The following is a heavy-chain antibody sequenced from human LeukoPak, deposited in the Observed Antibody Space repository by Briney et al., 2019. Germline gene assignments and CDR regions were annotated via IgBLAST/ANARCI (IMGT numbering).Heavy chain of an antibody. CDR2: IYCSGST. V-gene: IGHV4-39*01. Sequence: SETLSLTCTVSGGSISSSSYYWGWIRQPPGKGLEWIGSIYCSGSTYYNPSLKSRVTISVDTSKNQFSLKLSSVTAADTAVYYCASEYSSGTIDYWGQGTLVTVSS. CDR1: GGSISSSSYY. CDR3: ASEYSSGTIDY. J-gene: IGHJ4*02. D-gene: IGHD6-25*01.